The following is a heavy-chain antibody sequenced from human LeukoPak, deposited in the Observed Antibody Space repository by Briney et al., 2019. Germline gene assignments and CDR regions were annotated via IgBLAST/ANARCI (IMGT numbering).Heavy chain of an antibody. CDR3: ARDGRSGYEDL. Sequence: PSETPSLTCTVSGGSISSSSYYWGWIRQPPGKGLEWIGSIYHSGSTYYNPSLKSRVTISVDTSKNQFSLKLSSVTAADTAIYYCARDGRSGYEDLWGPGTLVTVSS. D-gene: IGHD5-12*01. CDR1: GGSISSSSYY. V-gene: IGHV4-39*07. J-gene: IGHJ5*02. CDR2: IYHSGST.